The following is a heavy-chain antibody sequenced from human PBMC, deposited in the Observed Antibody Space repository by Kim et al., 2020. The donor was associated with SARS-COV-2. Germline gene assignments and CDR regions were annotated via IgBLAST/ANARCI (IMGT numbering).Heavy chain of an antibody. CDR2: SSGSGGST. CDR3: SQGYNYYYYYGMDV. D-gene: IGHD1-20*01. CDR1: GFTFSSYA. Sequence: GGSLRLSCAASGFTFSSYAMSWVRQAPGKGLEWVSASSGSGGSTYYADSVQVRFTISRDNSKNTLYLQMDSLRAEDTAAYYCSQGYNYYYYYGMDVWGQGTTVT. J-gene: IGHJ6*02. V-gene: IGHV3-23*01.